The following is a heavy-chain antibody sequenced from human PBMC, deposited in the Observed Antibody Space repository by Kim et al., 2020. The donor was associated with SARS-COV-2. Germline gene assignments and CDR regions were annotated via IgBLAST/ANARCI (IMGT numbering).Heavy chain of an antibody. Sequence: SETLSLTCTVSGASMFSYYWSWIRQPPGKGLEWIGYIYDSGSTNYIPSLKSRVSISVDTSKNQFSLKLSSVTAADTAIYYCARGRNRSSGYHFYRDVGG. CDR3: ARGRNRSSGYHFYRDV. CDR1: GASMFSYY. CDR2: IYDSGST. J-gene: IGHJ6*03. V-gene: IGHV4-59*01. D-gene: IGHD3-10*01.